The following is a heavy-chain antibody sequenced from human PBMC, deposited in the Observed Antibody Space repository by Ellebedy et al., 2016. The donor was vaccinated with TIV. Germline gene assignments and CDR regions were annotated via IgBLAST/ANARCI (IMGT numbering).Heavy chain of an antibody. V-gene: IGHV3-7*01. CDR1: GFTFSDYW. CDR3: ARRYFDL. J-gene: IGHJ2*01. Sequence: GGSLRLSXAASGFTFSDYWMQWVRQAPGKGPEWVANIRQDGNERHYVDSLKGRFTISRDNAKNALYLQMSSLRVEDTAIYYCARRYFDLWGRGTLVTVSS. CDR2: IRQDGNER.